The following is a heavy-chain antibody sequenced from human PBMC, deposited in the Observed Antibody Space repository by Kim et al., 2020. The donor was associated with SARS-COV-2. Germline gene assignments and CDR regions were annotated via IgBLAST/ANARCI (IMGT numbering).Heavy chain of an antibody. Sequence: SETLSLTCAVSGGSIRSTDYYWGWVRQPPGKGLEWIGCMHYSGTSMYSPSLKSRVTISVDTSKNQFSLTVRSVTAADTGVYYCARPDTTGCYFYWGQGTLVTISS. CDR1: GGSIRSTDYY. V-gene: IGHV4-39*01. CDR3: ARPDTTGCYFY. CDR2: MHYSGTS. J-gene: IGHJ1*01. D-gene: IGHD1-26*01.